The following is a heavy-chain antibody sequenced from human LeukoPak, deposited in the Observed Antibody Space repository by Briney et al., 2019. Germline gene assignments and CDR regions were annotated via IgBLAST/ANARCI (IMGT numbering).Heavy chain of an antibody. J-gene: IGHJ5*02. V-gene: IGHV1-69*13. CDR3: ARVDAYCSSTSCYDLDNWFDP. CDR2: IIPIFGTA. D-gene: IGHD2-2*01. Sequence: GASVKVSCKASGGTFSSYAISWVRQAPGQGLEWMGGIIPIFGTANYAQKFQGRVTITADESTSTAYMELSSLRSEDTAVYYCARVDAYCSSTSCYDLDNWFDPWGQGTLVTVSS. CDR1: GGTFSSYA.